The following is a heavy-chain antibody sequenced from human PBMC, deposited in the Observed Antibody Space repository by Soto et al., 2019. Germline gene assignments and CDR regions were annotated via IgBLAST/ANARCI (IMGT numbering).Heavy chain of an antibody. CDR2: IYYSGNT. CDR3: ARYSGTYYVY. J-gene: IGHJ4*02. Sequence: TSETLSLTCTVSGGSVSSGSYYWSWIRQPPGKGLEWIGYIYYSGNTNYNPSLKSRVTISLDTSKNQLSLKLSSVTAADTAVYYCARYSGTYYVYWGQGTLVTVSS. V-gene: IGHV4-61*01. CDR1: GGSVSSGSYY. D-gene: IGHD1-26*01.